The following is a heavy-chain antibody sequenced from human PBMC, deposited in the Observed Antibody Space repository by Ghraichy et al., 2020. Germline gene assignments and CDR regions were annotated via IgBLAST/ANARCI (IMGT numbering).Heavy chain of an antibody. Sequence: ASVKVSCKASGYTFTNSGFSWVRQAPGQGLEWMGWISAYNGNTNYAQKLQGRVTMTTDTSTNTAYMELRSLRSDDTAGYYCARDNNLGIIADWYFDLWGRGTLVTVSS. CDR1: GYTFTNSG. D-gene: IGHD7-27*01. V-gene: IGHV1-18*04. CDR2: ISAYNGNT. CDR3: ARDNNLGIIADWYFDL. J-gene: IGHJ2*01.